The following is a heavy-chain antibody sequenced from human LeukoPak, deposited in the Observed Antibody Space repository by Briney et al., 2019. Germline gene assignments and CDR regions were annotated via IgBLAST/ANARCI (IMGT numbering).Heavy chain of an antibody. Sequence: KPSETLSLTCTVSGGSISNSYWSWTRQPAPNGPQFIGRINTSGSTNYNPSIKSRVTISVDTSKNQFSLKLSSVTAADTAVYYCAREDSSGYYYGRLDYWGQGTLVTVSS. CDR1: GGSISNSY. D-gene: IGHD3-22*01. J-gene: IGHJ4*02. V-gene: IGHV4-4*07. CDR3: AREDSSGYYYGRLDY. CDR2: INTSGST.